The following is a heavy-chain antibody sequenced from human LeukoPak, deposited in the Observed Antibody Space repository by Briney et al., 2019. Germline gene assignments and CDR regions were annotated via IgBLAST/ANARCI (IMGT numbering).Heavy chain of an antibody. CDR3: ARVGGYCTNGVCHTYFDY. D-gene: IGHD2-8*01. Sequence: GGSLRLSCAASGFTFSSYAMHWVRQAPGKGLEWVAVISYDGSNKYYADSVKGRFTISRDNSKNTLYLQMNSLRAEDTAVYYCARVGGYCTNGVCHTYFDYWGQGTLVTVSS. CDR1: GFTFSSYA. J-gene: IGHJ4*02. CDR2: ISYDGSNK. V-gene: IGHV3-30*04.